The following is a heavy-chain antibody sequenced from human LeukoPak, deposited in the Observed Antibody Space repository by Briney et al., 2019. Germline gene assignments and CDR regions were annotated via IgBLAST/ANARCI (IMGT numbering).Heavy chain of an antibody. V-gene: IGHV3-23*01. CDR1: GFTFSSYA. D-gene: IGHD5-18*01. Sequence: GGSLRLSCAASGFTFSSYAMSWVRQAPGKGLEWVSAISGSGGSTYYADSVKGRFTISRDNSKNTLYLQMNSLRAEDTAVYYCAKELRTAMVPRWYYFDYWGQGTLVTVSS. CDR2: ISGSGGST. CDR3: AKELRTAMVPRWYYFDY. J-gene: IGHJ4*02.